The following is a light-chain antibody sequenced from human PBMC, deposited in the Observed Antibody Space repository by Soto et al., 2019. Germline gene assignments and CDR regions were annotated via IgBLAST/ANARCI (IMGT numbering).Light chain of an antibody. CDR2: GAS. CDR1: QSVSSSY. CDR3: QQYGSSLCT. V-gene: IGKV3-20*01. J-gene: IGKJ3*01. Sequence: EIVLTQSPGTLSLSPGERATLSCRASQSVSSSYLAWYQQKPGQAPRLLIYGASSRATGITDRFSGSGSGTDFTLTISRLEPEDFAVYYCQQYGSSLCTFGPGTNVDIK.